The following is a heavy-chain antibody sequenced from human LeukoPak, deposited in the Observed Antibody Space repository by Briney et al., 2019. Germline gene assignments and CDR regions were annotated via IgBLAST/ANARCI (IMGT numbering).Heavy chain of an antibody. V-gene: IGHV3-48*01. Sequence: TGGSLRLSCEASGFTFSSYSMNWVRQAPGKGLEWISYISTSTTTIYYASSVKGRFTISRDNAKKSLYLQMNSLRVEDTGVYYCASWGEGALDNWGQGTLVTVSS. CDR3: ASWGEGALDN. D-gene: IGHD1-26*01. CDR1: GFTFSSYS. CDR2: ISTSTTTI. J-gene: IGHJ4*02.